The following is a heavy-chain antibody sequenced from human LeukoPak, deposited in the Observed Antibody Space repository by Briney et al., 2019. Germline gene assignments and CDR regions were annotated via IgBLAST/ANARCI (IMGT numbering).Heavy chain of an antibody. CDR1: GFTFDDYA. Sequence: GGSLRLSCAASGFTFDDYAMHWVRQAPGKGLEWVSGISWNGGSIGYADSVKGRFTISRDNAKNSLYLQMNSLRAEDTALYYCEKDIHGGSPTYFDYGGQEPLVTVSS. J-gene: IGHJ4*02. CDR2: ISWNGGSI. D-gene: IGHD1-26*01. V-gene: IGHV3-9*01. CDR3: EKDIHGGSPTYFDY.